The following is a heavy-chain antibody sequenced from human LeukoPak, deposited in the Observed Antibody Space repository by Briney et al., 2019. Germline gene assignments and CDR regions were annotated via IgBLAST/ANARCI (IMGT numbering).Heavy chain of an antibody. CDR1: GFTFSSYV. CDR3: ARVRYFDWLGPFDY. D-gene: IGHD3-9*01. Sequence: GGSLRLSCAASGFTFSSYVMNWVRQAPGKGLEWVSYISDSGTTIYYGDSVKGRFTISRDNAKKSLYLQMNSLRAEDTAVYYCARVRYFDWLGPFDYWGQGTLVTVSS. CDR2: ISDSGTTI. V-gene: IGHV3-48*03. J-gene: IGHJ4*02.